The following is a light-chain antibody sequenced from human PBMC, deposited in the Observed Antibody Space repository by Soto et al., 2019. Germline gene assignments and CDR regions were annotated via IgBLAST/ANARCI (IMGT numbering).Light chain of an antibody. V-gene: IGLV2-14*02. CDR2: EVS. Sequence: QSVLTQPASVSGSPGQSITISCTGSVSDVGNFGPVSWYQQHPGQVPKLMIYEVSNRPSGVSNRFSGSKSGNTASLTISGLQAEDEADYYCSSYTSSSTVVFGGGTKVTVL. J-gene: IGLJ2*01. CDR3: SSYTSSSTVV. CDR1: VSDVGNFGP.